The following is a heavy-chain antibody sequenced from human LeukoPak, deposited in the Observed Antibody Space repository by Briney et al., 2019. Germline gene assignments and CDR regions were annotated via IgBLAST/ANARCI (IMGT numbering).Heavy chain of an antibody. CDR1: GFTFSSYA. CDR2: ISGSGGST. Sequence: GGSLRLSCAASGFTFSSYAMSWVRQAPGKGLEWVSAISGSGGSTYYADSVKGRFTISRDNTKNTLYLQMNSLRAEDTAVYYCAKGPGPSPNYFDYWGQGTLVTVSS. V-gene: IGHV3-23*01. J-gene: IGHJ4*02. CDR3: AKGPGPSPNYFDY.